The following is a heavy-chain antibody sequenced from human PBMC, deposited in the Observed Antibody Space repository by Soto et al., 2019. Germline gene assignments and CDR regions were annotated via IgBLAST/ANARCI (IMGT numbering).Heavy chain of an antibody. CDR3: ARGRRDGVWHWFDP. J-gene: IGHJ5*02. Sequence: GASVMDSGSSSGYTLTTDYITLIRRAAVQGLEWTGIINPSGGSTSYAQRFQGRVTMTRDTSTSTVYMELSSLRSEDTAVYYCARGRRDGVWHWFDPWGQGTLVTVSS. CDR2: INPSGGST. D-gene: IGHD2-8*01. V-gene: IGHV1-46*03. CDR1: GYTLTTDY.